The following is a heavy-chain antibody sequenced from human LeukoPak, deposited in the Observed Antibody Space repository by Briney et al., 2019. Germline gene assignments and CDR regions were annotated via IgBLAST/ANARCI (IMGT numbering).Heavy chain of an antibody. CDR1: GGTFSSYA. CDR3: AREGPSTPGFLGAFDI. V-gene: IGHV1-69*05. CDR2: IIPIFGTA. D-gene: IGHD2-15*01. Sequence: SVKVSCKASGGTFSSYAISWVRQAPGQGLEWMGGIIPIFGTANYAQKFQGRVTITTDESTSKAYMELSSLRSEDTAVYYCAREGPSTPGFLGAFDIWGQGTMVTVSS. J-gene: IGHJ3*02.